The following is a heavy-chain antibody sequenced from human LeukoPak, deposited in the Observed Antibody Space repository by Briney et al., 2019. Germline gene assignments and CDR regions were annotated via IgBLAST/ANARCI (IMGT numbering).Heavy chain of an antibody. CDR1: GGSISSSSYY. Sequence: SSETLSLTCTVSGGSISSSSYYWGWIRQPPGKGLEWIGSIYYSGSTYYNPSLKSRVTISVDTSKNQFSLKLSSVTAADTAVYYCARVTRGYSWGYYMDVWGKGTTVTVSS. V-gene: IGHV4-39*07. CDR3: ARVTRGYSWGYYMDV. J-gene: IGHJ6*03. CDR2: IYYSGST. D-gene: IGHD5-18*01.